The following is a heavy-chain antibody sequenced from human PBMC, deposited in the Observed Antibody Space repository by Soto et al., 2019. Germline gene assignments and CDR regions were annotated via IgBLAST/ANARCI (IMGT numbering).Heavy chain of an antibody. CDR2: ISRNSGSI. J-gene: IGHJ4*02. V-gene: IGHV3-9*01. CDR1: GFTFDDYA. D-gene: IGHD3-3*01. CDR3: AKDLDFWSGYSLPGY. Sequence: EVQLVESGGGLVQPGRSLRLSCAASGFTFDDYAMHWVRQAPGKGLEWVSGISRNSGSIGYEDSVKGRFTNSRDNAKNSLYLQMNSLRAEDTALYYWAKDLDFWSGYSLPGYWGQGTLVTVSS.